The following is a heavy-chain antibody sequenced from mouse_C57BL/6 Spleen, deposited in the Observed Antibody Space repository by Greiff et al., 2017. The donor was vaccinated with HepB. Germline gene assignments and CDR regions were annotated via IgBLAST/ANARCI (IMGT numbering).Heavy chain of an antibody. CDR3: AWGNPLYYAMDY. CDR2: IDPANGNT. CDR1: GFNIKNTY. V-gene: IGHV14-3*01. J-gene: IGHJ4*01. Sequence: VHVKQSVAELVRPGASVKLSCTASGFNIKNTYMHWVKQRPEQGLEWIGRIDPANGNTKYAPKFQGKATITADTSSNTAYLQLSSLTSEYTAIDYCAWGNPLYYAMDYWGQGTSVTVSS. D-gene: IGHD2-1*01.